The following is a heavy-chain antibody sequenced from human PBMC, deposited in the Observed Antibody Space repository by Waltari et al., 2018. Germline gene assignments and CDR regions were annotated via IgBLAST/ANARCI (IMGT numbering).Heavy chain of an antibody. Sequence: QLQLQESGPGLVKPSETLSLTCTVSGGSIRSSSYYWGWIRQPPGQGLEWIGSIYYSGSTYYNPSLKSRVTISVDTSKYQFSLKLSSVTAADTAVYYCASASTYYDFWSGYQYYFDYWGQGTLVTVSS. CDR1: GGSIRSSSYY. J-gene: IGHJ4*02. D-gene: IGHD3-3*01. CDR2: IYYSGST. CDR3: ASASTYYDFWSGYQYYFDY. V-gene: IGHV4-39*01.